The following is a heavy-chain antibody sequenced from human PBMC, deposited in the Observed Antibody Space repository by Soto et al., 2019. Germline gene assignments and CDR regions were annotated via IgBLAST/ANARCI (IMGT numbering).Heavy chain of an antibody. CDR1: GFTFSSYA. D-gene: IGHD3-22*01. Sequence: LRLSCAASGFTFSSYAMSWVRQAPGKGLEWVSAISGSGGSTYYADSVKGRFTISRDNSKNTLYLQMNSLRAEDTAVYYCAKVYYYDSSGYYFFDYWGQGTLVTVSS. V-gene: IGHV3-23*01. CDR2: ISGSGGST. J-gene: IGHJ4*02. CDR3: AKVYYYDSSGYYFFDY.